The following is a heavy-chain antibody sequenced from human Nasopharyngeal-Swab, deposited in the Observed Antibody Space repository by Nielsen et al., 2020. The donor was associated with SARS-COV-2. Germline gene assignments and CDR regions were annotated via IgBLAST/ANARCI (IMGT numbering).Heavy chain of an antibody. CDR3: AKWGLRGWVTKELDY. CDR2: ISGSGGST. Sequence: GESLKISCAASGFTFSSYAMSWVRQAPGKGLEWVSAISGSGGSTYYADSVKGRFTISRDNSKNTLYLQMNSLRAEDTAVYYCAKWGLRGWVTKELDYWGQGTLVTVSS. D-gene: IGHD4-17*01. V-gene: IGHV3-23*01. J-gene: IGHJ4*02. CDR1: GFTFSSYA.